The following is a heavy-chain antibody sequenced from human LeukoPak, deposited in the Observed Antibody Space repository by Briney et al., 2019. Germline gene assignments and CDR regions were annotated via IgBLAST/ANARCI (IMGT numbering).Heavy chain of an antibody. Sequence: PGRSLRLSCAASGFTFSSYAMHWVRQAPGKGLEWVAVISYDGSNKYYADSVKGRFTISRDNSKNTLYLQMNSLRAEDTAVYYCARDRRQGATETFDYYDYWGQGTLVTVSS. CDR3: ARDRRQGATETFDYYDY. CDR1: GFTFSSYA. D-gene: IGHD1-26*01. CDR2: ISYDGSNK. J-gene: IGHJ4*02. V-gene: IGHV3-30-3*01.